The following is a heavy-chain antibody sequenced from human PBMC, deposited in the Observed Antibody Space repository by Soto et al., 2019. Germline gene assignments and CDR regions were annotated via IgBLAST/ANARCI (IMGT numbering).Heavy chain of an antibody. D-gene: IGHD6-6*01. Sequence: SETLSLTCAVCGGSFNVYYWSWIRQPPGKGLEWIGEVNHSGSASYSPSLKSRATISVETSKNQFSLKLSSVTAADTAVYYCARKRRGTYSSSPFDYWGQGTLVTVSS. J-gene: IGHJ4*02. CDR1: GGSFNVYY. CDR2: VNHSGSA. CDR3: ARKRRGTYSSSPFDY. V-gene: IGHV4-34*01.